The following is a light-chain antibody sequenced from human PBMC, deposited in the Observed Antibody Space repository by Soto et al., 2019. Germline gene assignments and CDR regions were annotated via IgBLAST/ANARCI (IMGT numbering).Light chain of an antibody. Sequence: QSALTQPASVSGSPGQSITISCTGTSSDVGGYNYVSWYQQHLGKAPKLMIYDVSNRPSGVSNRFSGSKSGNTASLTISGLQAEDEADYYCSSYTSSSTLEYVFGTGTKVTVL. CDR3: SSYTSSSTLEYV. V-gene: IGLV2-14*01. CDR1: SSDVGGYNY. J-gene: IGLJ1*01. CDR2: DVS.